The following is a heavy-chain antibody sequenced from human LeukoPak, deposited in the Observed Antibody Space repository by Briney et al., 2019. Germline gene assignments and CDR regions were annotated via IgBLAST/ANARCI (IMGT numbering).Heavy chain of an antibody. D-gene: IGHD3-10*01. CDR1: GGSISSSSYY. Sequence: SETLSLTCTVSGGSISSSSYYWGWIRQPPGKGLEWIGSIYYSGSTYYNPSLKSRVTISVDTSKNQFSLKLSSVTAADTAVYYCARQGEALLWFGELSWWYFDLWGRGTLVTVSS. CDR2: IYYSGST. CDR3: ARQGEALLWFGELSWWYFDL. V-gene: IGHV4-39*07. J-gene: IGHJ2*01.